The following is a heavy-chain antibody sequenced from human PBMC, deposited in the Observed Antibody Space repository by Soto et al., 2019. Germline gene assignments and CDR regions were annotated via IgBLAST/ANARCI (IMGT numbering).Heavy chain of an antibody. CDR3: EKVRRHISLS. CDR1: GGSFSDYY. V-gene: IGHV4-34*01. J-gene: IGHJ5*02. D-gene: IGHD2-21*01. CDR2: INHTGST. Sequence: SETLSLTCTVYGGSFSDYYWSWIRQPPGKGLEWIGEINHTGSTNFNPSLESRVTISVDTSKNQFSLKLSSVTAADKAVYYCEKVRRHISLSWGQGTLVTVSS.